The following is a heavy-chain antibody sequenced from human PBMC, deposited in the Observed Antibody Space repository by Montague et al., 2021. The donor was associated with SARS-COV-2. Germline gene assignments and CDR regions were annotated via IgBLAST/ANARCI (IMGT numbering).Heavy chain of an antibody. V-gene: IGHV4-59*01. Sequence: SETLSLTCTVSGGSISSYYWSWIRQPPGKGLEWIGYTYYSGSTNYKPSLKSRVTISVDTSKNQFSLKLSSVTAADTAVYYCARGAGRGSGYGKYYYYYYGMGVWGQGTTVTVSS. CDR2: TYYSGST. D-gene: IGHD5-12*01. J-gene: IGHJ6*02. CDR3: ARGAGRGSGYGKYYYYYYGMGV. CDR1: GGSISSYY.